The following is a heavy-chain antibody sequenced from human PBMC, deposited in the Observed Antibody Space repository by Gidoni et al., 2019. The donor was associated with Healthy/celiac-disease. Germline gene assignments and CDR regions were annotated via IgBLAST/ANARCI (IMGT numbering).Heavy chain of an antibody. CDR2: ISWNSGSI. Sequence: EVQLVESGGGLVQPGRSLRLSCAASGFTFDDYAMHWVRQAPGKGLEWVSGISWNSGSIGYADSVKGRFTISRDNAKNSLYLQMNSLRAEDTALYYCAKDSEYYYDSSGYPNWGQGTLVTVSS. V-gene: IGHV3-9*01. CDR1: GFTFDDYA. D-gene: IGHD3-22*01. J-gene: IGHJ4*02. CDR3: AKDSEYYYDSSGYPN.